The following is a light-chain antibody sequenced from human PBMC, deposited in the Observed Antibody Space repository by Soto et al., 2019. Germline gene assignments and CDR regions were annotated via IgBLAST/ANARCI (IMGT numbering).Light chain of an antibody. Sequence: RVMTQSPVTLSVSPGESATLSCRASQSVSSHVAWYQQKAGRAPRLLIYDTSSRVTGVPARFSGSGSETEFTLTISGLQSEDFAVYYCQQYDTWPLTFGGGT. V-gene: IGKV3-15*01. CDR2: DTS. CDR1: QSVSSH. J-gene: IGKJ4*01. CDR3: QQYDTWPLT.